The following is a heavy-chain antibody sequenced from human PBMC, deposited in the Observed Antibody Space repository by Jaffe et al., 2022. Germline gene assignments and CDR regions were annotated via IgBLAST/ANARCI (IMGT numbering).Heavy chain of an antibody. Sequence: EVQLLESGGGLVQPGGSLRLSCAASGFTFSSYAMSWVRQAPGKGLEWVSAISGSGGSTYYADSVKGRFTISRDNSKNTLYLQMNSLRAEDTAVYYCAKDPIPTIVVVVAATWFDPWGQGTLVTVSS. CDR1: GFTFSSYA. V-gene: IGHV3-23*01. CDR2: ISGSGGST. CDR3: AKDPIPTIVVVVAATWFDP. J-gene: IGHJ5*02. D-gene: IGHD2-15*01.